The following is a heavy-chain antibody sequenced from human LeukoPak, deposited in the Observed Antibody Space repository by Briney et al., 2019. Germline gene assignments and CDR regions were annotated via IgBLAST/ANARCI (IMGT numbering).Heavy chain of an antibody. CDR1: GYTFTSYD. D-gene: IGHD5-18*01. V-gene: IGHV1-8*01. J-gene: IGHJ6*02. Sequence: ASVKVSCKASGYTFTSYDINWVRHATGQGLEWMGWMNPNRGKTGYAQKFQSRGTMTRNTSISTAYMELSSLRSEDTAVYYCARVTYSYGYVYYYYGMDVWGQGTTVTVSS. CDR3: ARVTYSYGYVYYYYGMDV. CDR2: MNPNRGKT.